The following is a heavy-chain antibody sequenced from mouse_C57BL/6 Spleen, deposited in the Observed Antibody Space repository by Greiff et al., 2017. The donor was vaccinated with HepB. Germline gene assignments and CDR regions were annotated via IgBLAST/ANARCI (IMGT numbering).Heavy chain of an antibody. CDR1: GFTFSDYG. V-gene: IGHV5-17*01. J-gene: IGHJ2*01. CDR3: AREGGNYYGSSYGDY. Sequence: EVKLVESGGGLVKPGGSLKLSCAASGFTFSDYGMHWVRQAPEKGLEWVAYISSGSSTIYYADTVKGRVTISRDNAKNTLFLQMTSLRSEDTAMYYCAREGGNYYGSSYGDYWGQGTTLTVSS. CDR2: ISSGSSTI. D-gene: IGHD1-1*01.